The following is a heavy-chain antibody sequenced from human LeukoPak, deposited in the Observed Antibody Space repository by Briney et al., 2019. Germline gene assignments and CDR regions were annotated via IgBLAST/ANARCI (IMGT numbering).Heavy chain of an antibody. D-gene: IGHD3-22*01. Sequence: GGSLRLSWAASGFTFADYAMHWVRQAPGKGLEWVSGTSWNSGSIGYADSVKGRFTISRDNAKNSLYLQMNSLRAEDMALYYCAKDLYYYDSSGIFDYWGQGTLVTVSS. CDR1: GFTFADYA. J-gene: IGHJ4*02. CDR3: AKDLYYYDSSGIFDY. CDR2: TSWNSGSI. V-gene: IGHV3-9*03.